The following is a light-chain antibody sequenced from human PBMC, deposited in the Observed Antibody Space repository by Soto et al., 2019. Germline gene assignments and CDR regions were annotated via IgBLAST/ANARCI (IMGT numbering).Light chain of an antibody. CDR2: EAS. CDR3: QHYTSYSYN. CDR1: QSIGNC. J-gene: IGKJ2*01. V-gene: IGKV1-5*03. Sequence: DIQVTQSPSILSAYVGDRVTITCRASQSIGNCLAWFQQKLGKAPNLLIYEASILESGVPSRFSGSGSGTEITLTINSLQPDDVASYFCQHYTSYSYNFGQGTKLEIK.